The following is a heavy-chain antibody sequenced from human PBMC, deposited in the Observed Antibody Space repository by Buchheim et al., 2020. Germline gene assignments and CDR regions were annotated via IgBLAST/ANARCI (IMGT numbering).Heavy chain of an antibody. D-gene: IGHD6-6*01. CDR1: GFTFRSYS. CDR3: ARDSSSSSDFDY. V-gene: IGHV3-48*02. CDR2: ISGSSSPI. J-gene: IGHJ4*02. Sequence: EVHLVESGGGLVQPGGSLRLSCEASGFTFRSYSINWVRQAPGKGLEWLSYISGSSSPIYYADSVKGRFTIFRDNAKNSLFLQMNSLRDEDTAVYYGARDSSSSSDFDYWGQGTL.